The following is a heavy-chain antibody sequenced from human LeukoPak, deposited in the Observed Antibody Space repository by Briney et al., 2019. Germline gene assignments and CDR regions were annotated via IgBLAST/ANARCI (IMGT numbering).Heavy chain of an antibody. D-gene: IGHD2-2*02. CDR1: GGSISSYY. Sequence: IPSETLSLTCTVSGGSISSYYWSWIRQPPGKGLECIGYIYYSGSANYNPSLKSRVTISVDTSKNQFSLKLSSVTAADTAVYYCARVALWGYCSSTSCYRGGSGYYFDYWGQGTLVTVSS. CDR3: ARVALWGYCSSTSCYRGGSGYYFDY. V-gene: IGHV4-59*01. CDR2: IYYSGSA. J-gene: IGHJ4*02.